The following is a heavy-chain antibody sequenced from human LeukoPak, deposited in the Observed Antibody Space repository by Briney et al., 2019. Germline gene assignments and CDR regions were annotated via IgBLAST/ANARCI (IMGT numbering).Heavy chain of an antibody. CDR2: MYLSGTT. CDR1: GDSINSLGL. Sequence: SETLSLTCTVSGDSINSLGLWSWVRQPPGKGLEWIGEMYLSGTTHSNPSVKSRVTISIDKSKNQFFLNLSSVTAADTAVYYCAGLVGRYSSGLYYYYFDYWGQGTLVTVSS. CDR3: AGLVGRYSSGLYYYYFDY. V-gene: IGHV4-4*02. J-gene: IGHJ4*02. D-gene: IGHD3-22*01.